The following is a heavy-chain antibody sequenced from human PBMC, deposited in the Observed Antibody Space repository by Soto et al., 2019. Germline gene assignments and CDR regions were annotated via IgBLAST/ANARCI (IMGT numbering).Heavy chain of an antibody. J-gene: IGHJ4*02. V-gene: IGHV4-59*08. CDR1: GGSISSYY. CDR2: TYYSGST. CDR3: ARRYVYSFDY. Sequence: SEPLSLTCTGSGGSISSYYWSWIRQPPGKGLEWIGYTYYSGSTNYNPSLKSRVTISVDTSKNQFSLKLSSVTAADTAVYYSARRYVYSFDYWGQRTLVTVSS. D-gene: IGHD1-1*01.